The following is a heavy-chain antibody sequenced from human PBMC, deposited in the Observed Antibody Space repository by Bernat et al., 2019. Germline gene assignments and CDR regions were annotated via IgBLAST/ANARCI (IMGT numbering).Heavy chain of an antibody. CDR2: IRSSSKTV. Sequence: EVQLVESGGGLVQPGGSLRLSCAASGFTFSSCSMNWVRQAPGKGLEWVSYIRSSSKTVYYADSVRGRFSISRDNAKNSLYLQMNSLRAEDTAVYYCARDSGDGYKTFDSWGQGILVTVSS. CDR1: GFTFSSCS. D-gene: IGHD5-24*01. J-gene: IGHJ4*02. V-gene: IGHV3-48*01. CDR3: ARDSGDGYKTFDS.